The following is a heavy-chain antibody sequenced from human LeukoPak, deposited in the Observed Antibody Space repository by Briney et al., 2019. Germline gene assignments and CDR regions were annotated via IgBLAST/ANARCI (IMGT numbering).Heavy chain of an antibody. J-gene: IGHJ4*02. CDR2: IRYDGSNT. D-gene: IGHD4-17*01. CDR1: GFTFSSYG. Sequence: PGGSLRPSCEASGFTFSSYGMHWVRQAPGKGPEWVAFIRYDGSNTYYADSVKGRFTISRDDSKNTVYLQMDTLRAEDTAMYYCARTNYGDYLGTSFDYWGQGTLVTVSS. CDR3: ARTNYGDYLGTSFDY. V-gene: IGHV3-30*02.